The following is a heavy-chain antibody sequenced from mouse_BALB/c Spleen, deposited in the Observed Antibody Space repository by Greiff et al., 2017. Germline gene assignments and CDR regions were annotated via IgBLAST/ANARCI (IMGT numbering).Heavy chain of an antibody. J-gene: IGHJ4*01. CDR3: ARYGNSYAMDY. CDR2: IWAGGST. D-gene: IGHD2-10*02. V-gene: IGHV2-9*02. Sequence: VHLVESGPGLVAPSQSLSITCTVSGFSLTSYGVHWVRQPPGKGLEWLGVIWAGGSTNYNSALMSRLSISKDNSKSQVFLKMNSLQTDDTAMYYCARYGNSYAMDYWGQGTSVTVSS. CDR1: GFSLTSYG.